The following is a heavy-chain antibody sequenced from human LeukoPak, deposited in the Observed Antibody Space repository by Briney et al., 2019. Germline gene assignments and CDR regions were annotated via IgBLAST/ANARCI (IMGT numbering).Heavy chain of an antibody. CDR2: ISPDGSVK. Sequence: GGSLRFSCAASGFTFSDYWLSWVRQAPGNGLEWVANISPDGSVKNHVASVKGRLTISRDNAKTTLYLQMNSLSAEDTAVYYCARDLNWGDFDYWGQGTLVTVSS. J-gene: IGHJ4*02. CDR3: ARDLNWGDFDY. V-gene: IGHV3-7*01. CDR1: GFTFSDYW. D-gene: IGHD7-27*01.